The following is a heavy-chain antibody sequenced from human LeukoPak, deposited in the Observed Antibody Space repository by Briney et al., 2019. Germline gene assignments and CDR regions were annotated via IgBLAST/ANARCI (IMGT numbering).Heavy chain of an antibody. Sequence: ASVKVSCKASGGTFSSYSINWVRQVPGQGLEWMGGIIPIFGTVKYAHKFQGRVTTTADESTSTAYMELSSLRSEDTAVYYCARRIGYGSGSYLLDYWGQGTLVTVSS. CDR2: IIPIFGTV. J-gene: IGHJ4*02. CDR3: ARRIGYGSGSYLLDY. CDR1: GGTFSSYS. V-gene: IGHV1-69*13. D-gene: IGHD3-10*01.